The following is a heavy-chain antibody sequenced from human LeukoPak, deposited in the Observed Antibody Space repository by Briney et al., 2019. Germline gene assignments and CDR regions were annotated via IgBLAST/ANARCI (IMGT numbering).Heavy chain of an antibody. V-gene: IGHV1-8*01. CDR3: ARASLWGRLSTNYYYYMDV. D-gene: IGHD3-16*02. CDR1: GYTFTSYD. J-gene: IGHJ6*03. Sequence: ASVKVSCKASGYTFTSYDINWVRQATGQGLEWMGWMNPNSGNTGYAQKFQGRVTMTRNTSISTAYMELSSLRSEDTAVYYCARASLWGRLSTNYYYYMDVWGKGTTVTVSS. CDR2: MNPNSGNT.